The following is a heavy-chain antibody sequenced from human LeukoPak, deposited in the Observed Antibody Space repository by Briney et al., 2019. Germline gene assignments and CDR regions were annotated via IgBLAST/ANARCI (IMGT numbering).Heavy chain of an antibody. CDR2: ISYDGSNK. CDR3: AKDGGLWVSAHWGDS. CDR1: GFTFSSYA. Sequence: GGSLRLSCAASGFTFSSYAMHWVRQAPGKGLEWVAVISYDGSNKYYADSVKGRFTISRDNSKNTLFLQMNSLRAEDTAVYYCAKDGGLWVSAHWGDSWGRGTLVTASS. V-gene: IGHV3-30-3*01. D-gene: IGHD7-27*01. J-gene: IGHJ4*02.